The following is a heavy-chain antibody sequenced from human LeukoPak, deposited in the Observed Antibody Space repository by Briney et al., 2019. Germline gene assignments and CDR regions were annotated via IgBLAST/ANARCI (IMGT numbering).Heavy chain of an antibody. CDR1: GFTFSSYA. V-gene: IGHV3-23*01. D-gene: IGHD3-22*01. J-gene: IGHJ4*02. CDR2: ISGSGGST. Sequence: GGSLRLSCAASGFTFSSYAMSWVRQAPGKGLEWVSAISGSGGSTYYADSVKGRFTISRDNSKNTLYLQMNSLRAEDTAVYYCARDHFRKGNYYYDSRGGDYWGQGTLVTVSS. CDR3: ARDHFRKGNYYYDSRGGDY.